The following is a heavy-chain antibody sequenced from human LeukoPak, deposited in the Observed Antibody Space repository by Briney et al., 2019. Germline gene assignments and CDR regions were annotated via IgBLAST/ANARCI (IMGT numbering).Heavy chain of an antibody. J-gene: IGHJ4*02. D-gene: IGHD4-17*01. CDR1: GFTFIDYT. V-gene: IGHV3-21*01. CDR2: ISSSSGFI. CDR3: ARGTVTTDY. Sequence: NAGGSLRLSCAASGFTFIDYTMNWVRQAPGKGLEWVSSISSSSGFIYYADSVRGRFTISRGNAKNSLYLQMNSLRAEDTAVYYCARGTVTTDYWGQGALVAVSS.